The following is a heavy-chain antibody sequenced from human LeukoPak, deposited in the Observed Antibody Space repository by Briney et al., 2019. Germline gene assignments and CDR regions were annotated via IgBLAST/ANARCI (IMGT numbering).Heavy chain of an antibody. Sequence: GGSLRLSCVASGFTFSDYYMSWIRQAPGQGLEWVLYISSSGTSMYYADSVKGRFTISRDNAKNSLYLQINSLRAEDTAVYYCARDRSTTYYYYYYMDVWGKGTTVTVSS. V-gene: IGHV3-11*04. D-gene: IGHD2-2*01. CDR1: GFTFSDYY. CDR3: ARDRSTTYYYYYYMDV. CDR2: ISSSGTSM. J-gene: IGHJ6*03.